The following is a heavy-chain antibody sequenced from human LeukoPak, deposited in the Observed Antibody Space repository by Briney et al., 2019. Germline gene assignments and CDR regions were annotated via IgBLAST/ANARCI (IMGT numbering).Heavy chain of an antibody. J-gene: IGHJ4*02. D-gene: IGHD1-26*01. V-gene: IGHV3-30*18. CDR2: ISYDGSNK. CDR3: AKDNSGSYSYYFDY. Sequence: GGSLRLSCAASGFTFSSYGMHWVRQAPGKGLEWVAVISYDGSNKYYADSVKGRFTISRDNSKNTLYLQMNSLRAEDTAVYYCAKDNSGSYSYYFDYWGQGTLVTLSS. CDR1: GFTFSSYG.